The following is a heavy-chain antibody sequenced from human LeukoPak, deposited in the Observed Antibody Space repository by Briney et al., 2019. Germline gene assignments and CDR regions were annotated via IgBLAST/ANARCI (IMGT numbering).Heavy chain of an antibody. CDR3: PRLPTFYYDSSGYHYDY. D-gene: IGHD3-22*01. Sequence: GGSLRLSCVASGFTFNNYAMSWVRQAPGGGLEWASSTAGSGISKDYADSVKGRFTISKDKSKNTLYLQMDNLRAEDTGVYFCPRLPTFYYDSSGYHYDYWGQGTLVTVSS. V-gene: IGHV3-23*01. CDR1: GFTFNNYA. J-gene: IGHJ4*02. CDR2: TAGSGISK.